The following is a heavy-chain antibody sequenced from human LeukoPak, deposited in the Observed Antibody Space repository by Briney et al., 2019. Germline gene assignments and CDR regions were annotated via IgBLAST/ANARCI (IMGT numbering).Heavy chain of an antibody. V-gene: IGHV4-31*03. D-gene: IGHD4-17*01. CDR1: GGSISSGGYY. J-gene: IGHJ4*02. Sequence: SETLSLTCTVSGGSISSGGYYWSWIRQHPGKGLEWIGYIYYSGSTYYNPSLKSRVTISVDTSKNQFSLKLSSVTAADTAVYYCARTTVSKSRFDYWGRGTLVTVSS. CDR3: ARTTVSKSRFDY. CDR2: IYYSGST.